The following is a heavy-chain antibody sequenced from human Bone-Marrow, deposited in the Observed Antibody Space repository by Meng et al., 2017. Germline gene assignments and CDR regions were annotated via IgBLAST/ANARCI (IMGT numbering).Heavy chain of an antibody. V-gene: IGHV3-74*01. CDR3: AMAVAGTKNRLVY. J-gene: IGHJ4*02. D-gene: IGHD6-19*01. CDR2: INSDGSST. Sequence: VKLVESGGCLLPPGWSLTLFCAASGFTFSSNWMHWVRQAPGKGLVWVARINSDGSSTISADSVKGRFTISRDNSKNSLYLQMNSLRAEDTAVYYCAMAVAGTKNRLVYWGQGTLVTVSS. CDR1: GFTFSSNW.